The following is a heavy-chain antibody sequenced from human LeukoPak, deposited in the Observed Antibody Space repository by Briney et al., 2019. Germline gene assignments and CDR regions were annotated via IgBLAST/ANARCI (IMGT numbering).Heavy chain of an antibody. V-gene: IGHV3-74*01. CDR3: ARKLYDSGGYYLGLDY. CDR1: GFTFRSYW. CDR2: IDTDGSTA. J-gene: IGHJ4*02. D-gene: IGHD3-22*01. Sequence: GGSLRLSCAASGFTFRSYWMHWVRQAPGKGLVWVSHIDTDGSTATYADSVRGRFTISRDNAKNTLYLQMNSLSAEDTAVYYCARKLYDSGGYYLGLDYWGQGTLVTVSS.